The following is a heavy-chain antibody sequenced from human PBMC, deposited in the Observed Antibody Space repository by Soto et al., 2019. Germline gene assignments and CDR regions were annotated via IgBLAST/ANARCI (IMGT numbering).Heavy chain of an antibody. Sequence: GGSLRLSCAASGFTFSSYWMSWARQAPGKGLEWVANIKQDGSEKYYVDSVKGRLTISRDNAKNSLYLQMNSLRAEDTAVYYCAREAGYDFWSGPSPFMDVWGKGTTVTVSS. CDR1: GFTFSSYW. V-gene: IGHV3-7*01. J-gene: IGHJ6*03. CDR2: IKQDGSEK. CDR3: AREAGYDFWSGPSPFMDV. D-gene: IGHD3-3*01.